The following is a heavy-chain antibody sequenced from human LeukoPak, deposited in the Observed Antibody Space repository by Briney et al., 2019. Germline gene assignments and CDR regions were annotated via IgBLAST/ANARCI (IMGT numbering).Heavy chain of an antibody. CDR2: IIPNSGGT. V-gene: IGHV1-2*02. CDR1: GYTFTDYY. Sequence: GASVRVSCKASGYTFTDYYIYWVRQAPGQGLEWMGWIIPNSGGTNYAQKFQGRVTMTRDTSISTAYMELSRLRSEDTAAYYCARGQKGLRITMVRGVIMAPQYYMDVWGKGTTVTISS. J-gene: IGHJ6*03. CDR3: ARGQKGLRITMVRGVIMAPQYYMDV. D-gene: IGHD3-10*01.